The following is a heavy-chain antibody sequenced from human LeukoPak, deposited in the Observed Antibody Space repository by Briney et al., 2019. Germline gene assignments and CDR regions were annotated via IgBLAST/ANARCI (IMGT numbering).Heavy chain of an antibody. CDR1: GFTFSSYW. CDR3: ARDCRYDYDSSGCVDY. J-gene: IGHJ4*02. D-gene: IGHD3-22*01. Sequence: GGSLRLSCAASGFTFSSYWMSWVRQAPGKGLEWVANIKQDGSEKYYVDSVKGRFTIPRDNAKNSLYLQMNSLRAEDTAVYYCARDCRYDYDSSGCVDYWGQGTLVTVS. CDR2: IKQDGSEK. V-gene: IGHV3-7*01.